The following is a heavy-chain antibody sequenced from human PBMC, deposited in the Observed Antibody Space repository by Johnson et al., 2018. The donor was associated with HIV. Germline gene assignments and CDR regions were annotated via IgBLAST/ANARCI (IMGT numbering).Heavy chain of an antibody. J-gene: IGHJ3*02. V-gene: IGHV3-7*05. D-gene: IGHD2-15*01. CDR1: GFNFGGYW. CDR2: VKQDGSEK. Sequence: VQLVESGGSVVRPGGSLRLSCAASGFNFGGYWMSWVRQSPGKGLEWVANVKQDGSEKNYVDSVKGRFTISRDNAKNSLYLQMNSLRAEDTALYYCARAPGGSPRAAFDIWGQGTMVTVSS. CDR3: ARAPGGSPRAAFDI.